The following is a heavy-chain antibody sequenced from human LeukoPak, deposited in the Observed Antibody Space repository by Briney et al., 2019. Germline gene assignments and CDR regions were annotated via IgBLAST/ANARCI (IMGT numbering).Heavy chain of an antibody. CDR2: ITPNGGGT. V-gene: IGHV1-2*02. Sequence: GASVKVSCKASVSTFTGYYMHWVRQAPGQGLEWMGWITPNGGGTNYAQKFQGRVTMTRDTSISTAYMELSRLRSDDTAVYYCSRNRMGIVGAPPNDAFDIWGQGTMVTVSS. D-gene: IGHD1-26*01. CDR1: VSTFTGYY. CDR3: SRNRMGIVGAPPNDAFDI. J-gene: IGHJ3*02.